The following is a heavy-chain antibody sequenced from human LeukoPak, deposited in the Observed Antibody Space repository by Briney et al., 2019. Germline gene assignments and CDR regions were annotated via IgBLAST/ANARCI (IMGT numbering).Heavy chain of an antibody. CDR2: IRSKANSYAT. V-gene: IGHV3-73*01. Sequence: GGSLRLSCAASGFTFSGSAMHWVRQASWKGLEWVSRIRSKANSYATAYAASVKGRFTISRDDSKNTAYLQMNSLKTEDTAVYYCTGQYSSGWYYFDYWGQGTLVTVSS. J-gene: IGHJ4*02. CDR3: TGQYSSGWYYFDY. CDR1: GFTFSGSA. D-gene: IGHD6-19*01.